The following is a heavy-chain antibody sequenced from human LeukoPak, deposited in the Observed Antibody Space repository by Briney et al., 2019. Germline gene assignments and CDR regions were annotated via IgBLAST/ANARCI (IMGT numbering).Heavy chain of an antibody. V-gene: IGHV4-59*02. Sequence: SETLSLTCTVSGGSVSSYYWYWIRQPPGKGPEWIGNMLYRGSTNYNPSLKSRVTTSADVSKNQFSLKLSSVTAADTAIYYCAGGDSSSWVDYWGQGTLVTVSS. D-gene: IGHD6-13*01. CDR1: GGSVSSYY. CDR3: AGGDSSSWVDY. CDR2: MLYRGST. J-gene: IGHJ4*02.